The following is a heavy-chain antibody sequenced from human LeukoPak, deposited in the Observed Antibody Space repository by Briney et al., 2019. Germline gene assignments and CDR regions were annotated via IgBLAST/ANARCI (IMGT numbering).Heavy chain of an antibody. V-gene: IGHV3-74*01. J-gene: IGHJ4*02. CDR2: IKGDGIST. CDR1: GFTVSSYY. CDR3: ASGGYYYDNSGYDY. D-gene: IGHD3-22*01. Sequence: GGSLRLSCAASGFTVSSYYIRWVRQAPGKGLVWVSRIKGDGISTSYADSVKGRFTISRDNAKNTLYLQMNSLRAEDTAVYYCASGGYYYDNSGYDYWGQGTLVTVSS.